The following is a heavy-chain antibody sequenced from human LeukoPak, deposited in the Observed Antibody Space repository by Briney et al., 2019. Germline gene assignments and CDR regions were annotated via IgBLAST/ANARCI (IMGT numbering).Heavy chain of an antibody. CDR3: AREPTYSSSWHTSCDY. D-gene: IGHD6-13*01. CDR1: GFTFTNYW. V-gene: IGHV3-7*01. J-gene: IGHJ4*02. CDR2: IKQDRSEK. Sequence: GGSLRLSCAASGFTFTNYWMSWVRQAPGKGLELVANIKQDRSEKYYVDSVKGRFTISRDNAKNSLYLQMNSLRAEDTAVYYCAREPTYSSSWHTSCDYWGQGTLVTVSS.